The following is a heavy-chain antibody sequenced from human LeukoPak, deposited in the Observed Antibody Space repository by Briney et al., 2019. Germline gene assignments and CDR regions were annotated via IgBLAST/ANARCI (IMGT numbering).Heavy chain of an antibody. D-gene: IGHD2-2*01. CDR1: GGSFSGYY. CDR2: INHSGSA. V-gene: IGHV4-34*01. Sequence: SETLSLICAVYGGSFSGYYWSWIRQPPGKGLEWIGEINHSGSANYNPSLKSRVTISVDTSKNQFSLKLSSVTAADTAVDYCARVDCSSTSCYDRFFDYWGQGTLVTVSS. J-gene: IGHJ4*02. CDR3: ARVDCSSTSCYDRFFDY.